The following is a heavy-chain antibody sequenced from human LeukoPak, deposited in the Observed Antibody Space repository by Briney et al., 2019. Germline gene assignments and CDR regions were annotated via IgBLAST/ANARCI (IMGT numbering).Heavy chain of an antibody. CDR2: IYYSGST. CDR3: ARHKGTYYYGSGTLGYYYYYYGMDV. D-gene: IGHD3-10*01. V-gene: IGHV4-59*08. J-gene: IGHJ6*02. Sequence: SETLSLTCTVSGGSISSYYWSWIRQPPGKGLEWIGYIYYSGSTNYNPSLKSRVTISVDTSKNQFSLKLSSVTAADTAVYYCARHKGTYYYGSGTLGYYYYYYGMDVWGQGTTVTVSS. CDR1: GGSISSYY.